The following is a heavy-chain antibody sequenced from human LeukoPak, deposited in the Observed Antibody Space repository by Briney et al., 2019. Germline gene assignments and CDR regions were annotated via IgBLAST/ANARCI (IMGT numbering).Heavy chain of an antibody. CDR3: ARLNKPGWFDP. Sequence: SGPGLVKPSETLSLTCTVSDGSISSSNYYWAWIRQPPGKRLEWIANIFYTGNTYYNPSLKSRVTISIDTSKNQFSLRLNSVTATDTAVYYCARLNKPGWFDPWGQGTLVTVSS. CDR2: IFYTGNT. J-gene: IGHJ5*02. V-gene: IGHV4-39*01. CDR1: DGSISSSNYY. D-gene: IGHD1-14*01.